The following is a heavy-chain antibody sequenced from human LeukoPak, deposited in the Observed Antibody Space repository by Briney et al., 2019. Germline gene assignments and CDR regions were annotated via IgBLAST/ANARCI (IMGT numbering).Heavy chain of an antibody. CDR3: ARTDYGSGSYSDY. CDR1: GFTFSTSG. J-gene: IGHJ4*02. Sequence: PGGSLRLSCAASGFTFSTSGMHWVRQSPGKGLDWVAFIRNDGTKKNYADSVKGRFTISRDKSQNTLYLQMNSLRAEDTAIYYCARTDYGSGSYSDYWGQGTLVTVSS. D-gene: IGHD3-10*01. CDR2: IRNDGTKK. V-gene: IGHV3-30*02.